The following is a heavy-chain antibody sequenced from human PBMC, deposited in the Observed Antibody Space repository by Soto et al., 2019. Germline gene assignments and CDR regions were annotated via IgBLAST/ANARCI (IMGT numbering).Heavy chain of an antibody. J-gene: IGHJ6*02. V-gene: IGHV4-34*01. CDR2: IDHSEST. CDR1: GGSFSGHY. Sequence: PSETLSLTCAVSGGSFSGHYWSWLRQSPGKGLEGSGEIDHSESTNYKPSLKSRITMSVDTYKNQFSLKVPSVTAADTAVYHCARGRVGSSNWYPYYYYGLDVWGQGTPVTVSS. CDR3: ARGRVGSSNWYPYYYYGLDV. D-gene: IGHD6-13*01.